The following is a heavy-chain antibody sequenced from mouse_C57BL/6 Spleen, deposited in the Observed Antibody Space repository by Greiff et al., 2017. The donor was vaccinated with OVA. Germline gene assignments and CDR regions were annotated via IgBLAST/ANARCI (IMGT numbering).Heavy chain of an antibody. CDR3: ASWGDGYYFDY. CDR2: LDPSDSYT. Sequence: QVQLQQSGAELVKPGASVKLSCKASGYTFTSYWMQWVKQRPGQGLEWIGELDPSDSYTNYNQKFKGKATLTVDTSSSTAYMQLSSLTSEDSAVSYCASWGDGYYFDYWGQGTTLTVSS. D-gene: IGHD2-3*01. J-gene: IGHJ2*01. CDR1: GYTFTSYW. V-gene: IGHV1-50*01.